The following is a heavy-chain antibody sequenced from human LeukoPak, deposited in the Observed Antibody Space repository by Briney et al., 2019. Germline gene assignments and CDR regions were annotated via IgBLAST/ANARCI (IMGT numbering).Heavy chain of an antibody. CDR1: GFTFGDYA. CDR2: ISYDGSNK. J-gene: IGHJ4*02. Sequence: GGSLRLSCTASGFTFGDYAMHWVRQAPGKGLEWVAVISYDGSNKYYADSVKGRFTISRDNSKNTLYLQMNSLRAEDTAVYYCARAVAGTFDYWGQGTLVTVSS. V-gene: IGHV3-30-3*01. CDR3: ARAVAGTFDY. D-gene: IGHD6-19*01.